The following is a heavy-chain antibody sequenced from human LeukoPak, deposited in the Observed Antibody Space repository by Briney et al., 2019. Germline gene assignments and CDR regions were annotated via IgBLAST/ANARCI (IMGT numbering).Heavy chain of an antibody. CDR1: GGSISSYY. Sequence: WETLSLTCTVSGGSISSYYWSWIRQPPGKGLEWIGYVYYTGSTNYNPSLTSRVTISVDTSKNHFSLELSSVTAADTAVYYCARGSQRITVFGVVTDYWGQGTLVSVSS. V-gene: IGHV4-59*01. D-gene: IGHD3-3*01. CDR3: ARGSQRITVFGVVTDY. CDR2: VYYTGST. J-gene: IGHJ4*02.